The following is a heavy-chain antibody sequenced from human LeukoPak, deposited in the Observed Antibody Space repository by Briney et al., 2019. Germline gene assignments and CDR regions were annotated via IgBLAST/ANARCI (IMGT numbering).Heavy chain of an antibody. CDR2: ISGSGGST. J-gene: IGHJ4*02. V-gene: IGHV3-23*01. D-gene: IGHD3-22*01. CDR3: ARKYYYDSSAPVRRYYFDY. Sequence: GGSLRLSCAASGFTFSSYAMSWVRQAPGKGLEWVSAISGSGGSTYYADSVKGRFTISRDNSKNTLYLQMNSLRAEDTAVYYCARKYYYDSSAPVRRYYFDYWGQGTLVTVSS. CDR1: GFTFSSYA.